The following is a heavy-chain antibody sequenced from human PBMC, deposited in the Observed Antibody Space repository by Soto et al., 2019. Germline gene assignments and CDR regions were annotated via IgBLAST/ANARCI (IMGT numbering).Heavy chain of an antibody. Sequence: GGSLRLSCAASGFTFSSYGMHWVRQAPGKGLEWVAVISYDGSNKYYADSVKGRFTISRDNSKNTLYLQMNSLRAEDTAVYYCAKYSSGWYGTYYFDYWGQGTLVTVSS. J-gene: IGHJ4*02. V-gene: IGHV3-30*18. CDR1: GFTFSSYG. D-gene: IGHD6-19*01. CDR2: ISYDGSNK. CDR3: AKYSSGWYGTYYFDY.